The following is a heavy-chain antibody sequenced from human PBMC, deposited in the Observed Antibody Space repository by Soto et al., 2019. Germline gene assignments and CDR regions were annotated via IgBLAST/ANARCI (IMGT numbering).Heavy chain of an antibody. CDR3: AKVLTYSDAFDI. CDR2: IYSGGST. J-gene: IGHJ3*02. Sequence: QAPGKGLEWVSVIYSGGSTYYADSVKGRFTISRDNSKNTLYLQMNSLRAEDTAVYYCAKVLTYSDAFDIWGQGTMVTVSS. D-gene: IGHD2-21*01. V-gene: IGHV3-53*01.